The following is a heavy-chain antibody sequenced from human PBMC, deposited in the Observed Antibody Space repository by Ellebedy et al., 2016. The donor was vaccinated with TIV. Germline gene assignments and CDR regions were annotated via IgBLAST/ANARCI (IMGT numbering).Heavy chain of an antibody. CDR1: GFTFSSYA. D-gene: IGHD2-15*01. CDR2: ISGNSIST. Sequence: GGSLRLSXAASGFTFSSYAMSWVRQAPGKWLEWVSRISGNSISTFYADSVKGRFTISRDYSKNTLHLQMNSLRAEDTAVYYCAKGPSLYCSGGTCYVDYWGQGTLVTVSS. V-gene: IGHV3-23*01. CDR3: AKGPSLYCSGGTCYVDY. J-gene: IGHJ4*02.